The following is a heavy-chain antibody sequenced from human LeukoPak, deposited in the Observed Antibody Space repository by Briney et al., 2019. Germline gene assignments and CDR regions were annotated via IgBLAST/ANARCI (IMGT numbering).Heavy chain of an antibody. Sequence: GGSLGLSCAASGFTFSSYAMHWVRQAPGKGLEWVAVISYDGSNKYYADSVKGRFTISRDNSKNTLYLQMNSLRAEDTAVYYCARDFGWLLDYWGQGTLVTVSS. V-gene: IGHV3-30-3*01. CDR2: ISYDGSNK. D-gene: IGHD5-18*01. J-gene: IGHJ4*02. CDR1: GFTFSSYA. CDR3: ARDFGWLLDY.